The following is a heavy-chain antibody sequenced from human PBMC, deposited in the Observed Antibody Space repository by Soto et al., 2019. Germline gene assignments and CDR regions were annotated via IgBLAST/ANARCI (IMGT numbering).Heavy chain of an antibody. CDR1: GDSISRIDYY. Sequence: SETLSLTCSVSGDSISRIDYYWTWIRQHPEKGLEWIGDIYFRGNTYYSPSLESRLTISVDTSKNQFSLKLTSVTAADTAVYYCAREGGSYDSGGYLIRGAFDIWGQGTMVTVSS. V-gene: IGHV4-31*03. CDR2: IYFRGNT. D-gene: IGHD3-22*01. J-gene: IGHJ3*02. CDR3: AREGGSYDSGGYLIRGAFDI.